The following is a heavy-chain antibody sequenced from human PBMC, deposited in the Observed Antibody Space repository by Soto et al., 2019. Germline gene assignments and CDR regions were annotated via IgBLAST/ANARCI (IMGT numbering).Heavy chain of an antibody. CDR2: ISYDGSNK. CDR1: GFSFSLYG. V-gene: IGHV3-30*19. D-gene: IGHD6-13*01. J-gene: IGHJ3*02. Sequence: VGSLRLSCAASGFSFSLYGMQWVRQAPGKGLEWVAVISYDGSNKYYADSVKGRFTISRDNSKNTLYLQMNSLRAEDTAVYYCARDTAAAGGRAFDIWGQGTMVTVSS. CDR3: ARDTAAAGGRAFDI.